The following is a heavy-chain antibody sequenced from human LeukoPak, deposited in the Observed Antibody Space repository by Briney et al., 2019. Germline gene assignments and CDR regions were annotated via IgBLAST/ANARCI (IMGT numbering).Heavy chain of an antibody. J-gene: IGHJ4*02. Sequence: SVKVSCKASGGTFSTYAISWVRQAPGQGLEWMGGIIPILATANYAQKFQGRATITADESTSTAYMELSSLRSEDTAVYYCATSPTSDSPGYWGQGTLVTVSS. V-gene: IGHV1-69*13. CDR3: ATSPTSDSPGY. CDR2: IIPILATA. CDR1: GGTFSTYA. D-gene: IGHD2-21*02.